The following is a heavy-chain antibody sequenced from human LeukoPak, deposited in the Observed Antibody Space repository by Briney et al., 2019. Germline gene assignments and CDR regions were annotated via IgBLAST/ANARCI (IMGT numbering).Heavy chain of an antibody. Sequence: ASVKVSCKSSGYTFTDYHVHWVRQAPGQGLEWLGKMFASGETGSNAQKLKGRVTLTRDTSTATVYMELSSLTAEDTAMYFCARETPGAYSFDYWGQGVLVTDSS. CDR2: MFASGETG. CDR3: ARETPGAYSFDY. D-gene: IGHD4-23*01. V-gene: IGHV1-46*04. CDR1: GYTFTDYH. J-gene: IGHJ4*02.